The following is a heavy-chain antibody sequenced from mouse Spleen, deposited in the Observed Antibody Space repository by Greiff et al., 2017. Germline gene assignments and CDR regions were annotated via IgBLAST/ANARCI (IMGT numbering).Heavy chain of an antibody. D-gene: IGHD6-1*01. CDR2: ISSGSSTI. Sequence: EVKVVESGGGLVKPGGSLKLSCAASGFTFSDYGMHWVRQAPEKGLEWVAYISSGSSTIYYADTVKGRFTISRDNAKNTLFLQMTSLRSEDTAMYYCARDATGGFAYWGQGTLVTVSA. CDR1: GFTFSDYG. V-gene: IGHV5-17*01. CDR3: ARDATGGFAY. J-gene: IGHJ3*01.